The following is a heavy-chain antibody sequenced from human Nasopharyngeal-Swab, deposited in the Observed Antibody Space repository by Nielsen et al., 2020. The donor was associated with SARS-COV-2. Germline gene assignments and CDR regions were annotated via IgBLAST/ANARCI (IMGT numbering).Heavy chain of an antibody. CDR3: AREEYYYDSSGNYYRAFDN. V-gene: IGHV4-59*11. CDR2: VSYSGIT. D-gene: IGHD3-22*01. Sequence: SETLSLTCTASGAFISGHHWSWIRQPPGKGLEWIGYVSYSGITNYNPSLNSRVTISADSSKNQFSLELGSVTAADTAVYYCAREEYYYDSSGNYYRAFDNWGQGTLVSVSS. CDR1: GAFISGHH. J-gene: IGHJ4*02.